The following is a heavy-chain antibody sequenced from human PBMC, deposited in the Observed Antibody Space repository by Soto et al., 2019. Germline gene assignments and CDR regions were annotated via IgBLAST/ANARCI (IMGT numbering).Heavy chain of an antibody. CDR3: AKDVRFNWNDNP. V-gene: IGHV3-23*01. D-gene: IGHD1-20*01. J-gene: IGHJ5*02. Sequence: PGRSLTLSCAASGFTFSTYAMNWFRQAPGKGLEWVSSISESGAGTYYADSVKGRFIISRDNSKNTLYMQMNSLRTEDTAVYYCAKDVRFNWNDNPWGQGTLVTVSS. CDR2: ISESGAGT. CDR1: GFTFSTYA.